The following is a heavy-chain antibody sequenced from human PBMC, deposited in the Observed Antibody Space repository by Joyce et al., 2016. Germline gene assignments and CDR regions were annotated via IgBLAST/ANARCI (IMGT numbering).Heavy chain of an antibody. CDR3: AKAHRRFSNWFDP. Sequence: QVHLVQSGAEVKKPGASVRVSCKASGYNFIDFYVHWVRQAPGQGLWWRGLVNPLGGTTTYAQKFQGRVSMTRDTSTSTVYLELNTLRYDDTALYYCAKAHRRFSNWFDPWGQGTLVTVSS. V-gene: IGHV1-46*01. J-gene: IGHJ5*02. CDR1: GYNFIDFY. CDR2: VNPLGGTT. D-gene: IGHD3-3*01.